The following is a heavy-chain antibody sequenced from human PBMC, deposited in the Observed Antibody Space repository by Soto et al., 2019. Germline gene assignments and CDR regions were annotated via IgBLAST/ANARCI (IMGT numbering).Heavy chain of an antibody. D-gene: IGHD3-3*01. CDR2: IYPGDSDI. Sequence: GESLKISCKGSGYSFTTYWIGWVRQMPGKGLEWMGVIYPGDSDIRFSPSFQGQVTISADMSLSTAYLQWSSLRVSDTAVYYCAKGAKLRFLEWLLYLPYFDYWGQGTLVTVSS. CDR3: AKGAKLRFLEWLLYLPYFDY. CDR1: GYSFTTYW. J-gene: IGHJ4*02. V-gene: IGHV5-51*01.